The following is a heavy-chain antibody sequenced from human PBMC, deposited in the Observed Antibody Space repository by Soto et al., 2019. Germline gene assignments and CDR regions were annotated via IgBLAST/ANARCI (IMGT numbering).Heavy chain of an antibody. V-gene: IGHV3-30-3*01. D-gene: IGHD5-12*01. CDR1: GFTFSSYA. CDR3: ARDPPRVEMATSFYFDY. CDR2: ISYDGSNK. J-gene: IGHJ4*02. Sequence: QVQLVESRGGVVQPGRSLRLSCAASGFTFSSYAMHWVRQAPGKGLEWVAVISYDGSNKYYADSVKGRFTISRDNSKNTLYLQMNSLRAEDTAVYYCARDPPRVEMATSFYFDYWGQGTLVTVTS.